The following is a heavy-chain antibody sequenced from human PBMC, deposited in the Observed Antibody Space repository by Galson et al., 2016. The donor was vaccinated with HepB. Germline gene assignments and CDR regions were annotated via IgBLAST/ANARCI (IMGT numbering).Heavy chain of an antibody. D-gene: IGHD7-27*01. CDR3: ARDDWGPGGY. CDR1: GFTFSGTW. J-gene: IGHJ4*02. V-gene: IGHV3-7*01. CDR2: IKEDGSEK. Sequence: SLRLSCAVSGFTFSGTWMSWVRQAPGKGLEWVANIKEDGSEKYYGDSVKGRFIISRDNGKNLLFLHMTNLRAEDPAMYYCARDDWGPGGYWGQGTRVTVFS.